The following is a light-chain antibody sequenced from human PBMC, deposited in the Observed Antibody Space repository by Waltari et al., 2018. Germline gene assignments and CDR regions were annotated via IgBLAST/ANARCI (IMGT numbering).Light chain of an antibody. CDR1: ALTKKY. V-gene: IGLV3-10*01. CDR2: EDT. CDR3: YSGDDSGNQEV. J-gene: IGLJ2*01. Sequence: SYELTQPPSVSVSPGQTARITCSGDALTKKYVYWYQQKSGQAPVLVIYEDTERPPGIPERFSGSSSGTMATLTISGAQVEDEADYYCYSGDDSGNQEVFGGGTKLTVL.